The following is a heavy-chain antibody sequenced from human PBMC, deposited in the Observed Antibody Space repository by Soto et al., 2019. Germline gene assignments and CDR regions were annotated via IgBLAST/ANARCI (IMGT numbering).Heavy chain of an antibody. Sequence: HVQLQESGPGLVKPSETLSLTCTVSGGSVSSGSYYWSWIRQPPGKGLEWIGYIYYSGSTNYNPSLKSRVTISVDTAKHQFSLELSSVTAADTAVYYWARAGIQLWSSYYYYGRAVWGQGTTVTVSS. J-gene: IGHJ6*02. D-gene: IGHD5-18*01. CDR3: ARAGIQLWSSYYYYGRAV. V-gene: IGHV4-61*01. CDR1: GGSVSSGSYY. CDR2: IYYSGST.